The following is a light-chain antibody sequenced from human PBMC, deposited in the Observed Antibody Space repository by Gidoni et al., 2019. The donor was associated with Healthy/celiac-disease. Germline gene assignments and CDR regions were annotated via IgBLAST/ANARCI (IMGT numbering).Light chain of an antibody. Sequence: DMMMTQSPLSLPVTPGEPAAISCRSSQSLLHSNGYTYLDWYLQKPGQSPQLLIYWGSNRASGVPDRFSGSGSGTDFTLKISRVEAEDVGVYYCMQALQTPSFGGGTKVEIK. CDR3: MQALQTPS. CDR1: QSLLHSNGYTY. V-gene: IGKV2-28*01. J-gene: IGKJ4*01. CDR2: WGS.